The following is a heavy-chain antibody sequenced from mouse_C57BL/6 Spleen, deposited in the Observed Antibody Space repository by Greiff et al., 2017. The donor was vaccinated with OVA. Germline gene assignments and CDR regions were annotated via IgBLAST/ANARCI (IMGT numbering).Heavy chain of an antibody. Sequence: EVKLVESEGGLVQPGSSMKLSCTASGFTFSDYYMAWVRQVPEKGLEWVANINYDGSSTYYLDSLKSRFIISRDNAKNILYLQMSSLKSEDTATYYCAREGDLLPYFDYWGQGTTLTVSS. D-gene: IGHD1-1*01. CDR2: INYDGSST. CDR3: AREGDLLPYFDY. V-gene: IGHV5-16*01. J-gene: IGHJ2*01. CDR1: GFTFSDYY.